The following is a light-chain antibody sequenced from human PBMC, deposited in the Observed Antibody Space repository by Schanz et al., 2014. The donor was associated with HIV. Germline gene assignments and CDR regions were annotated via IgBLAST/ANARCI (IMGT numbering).Light chain of an antibody. Sequence: QSVLTQPPSVSGAPGQRVTISCTGTRSNIGTGFDVHWYQLFPGTAPKVLIFANTHRPSGVPDRFSGSKSGTSASLAITGLQAEDEADYYCQSFDSSLSAVVFGGGTKLTVL. V-gene: IGLV1-40*01. CDR1: RSNIGTGFD. CDR3: QSFDSSLSAVV. J-gene: IGLJ2*01. CDR2: ANT.